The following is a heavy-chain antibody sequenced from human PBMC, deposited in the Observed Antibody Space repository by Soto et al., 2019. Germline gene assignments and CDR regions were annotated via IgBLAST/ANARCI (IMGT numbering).Heavy chain of an antibody. J-gene: IGHJ4*02. Sequence: QVQLVESGGGVVQPGRSLRLSCAASGFTFSSYGMHWVRQAPGKGLEWVAVISYDGSNKYYADSVKGRFTISRDNSKNTLYLQMNSLRAEDTAVYYCAKDSAWGMVRGSGYFDYWGQGTLVTVSS. CDR2: ISYDGSNK. D-gene: IGHD3-10*01. CDR1: GFTFSSYG. CDR3: AKDSAWGMVRGSGYFDY. V-gene: IGHV3-30*18.